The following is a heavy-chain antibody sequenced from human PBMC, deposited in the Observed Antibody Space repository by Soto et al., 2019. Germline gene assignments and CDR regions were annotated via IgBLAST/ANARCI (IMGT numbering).Heavy chain of an antibody. Sequence: SETLSLTCAVSGGSIRSSNWWSWVRQPPGKGLEWIGYIYYSGSTYYNPSLKSRVTISVDTSKNQFSLKLSSVTAADTAVYYCARDVTSNHTCFDLWGHGTLDIVFS. CDR1: GGSIRSSNW. D-gene: IGHD2-2*01. J-gene: IGHJ5*02. CDR2: IYYSGST. V-gene: IGHV4-4*02. CDR3: ARDVTSNHTCFDL.